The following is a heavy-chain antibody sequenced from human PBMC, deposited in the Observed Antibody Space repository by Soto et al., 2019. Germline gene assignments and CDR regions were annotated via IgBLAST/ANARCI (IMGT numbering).Heavy chain of an antibody. J-gene: IGHJ5*02. CDR3: AFDYYGSGSYYWKFDT. V-gene: IGHV1-3*01. CDR2: INAGNGNT. D-gene: IGHD3-10*01. CDR1: GYTFTSYA. Sequence: ASVKVSCKASGYTFTSYAMHWVRQAPGQRLEWMGWINAGNGNTKYSQKFQGRVTITRDTSASTAYMELSSLRSEDTAVYYCAFDYYGSGSYYWKFDTWGQGTLVTVSS.